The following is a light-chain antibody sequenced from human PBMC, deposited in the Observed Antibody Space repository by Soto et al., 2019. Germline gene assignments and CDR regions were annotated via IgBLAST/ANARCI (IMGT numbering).Light chain of an antibody. V-gene: IGKV3-11*01. CDR2: EAS. CDR3: QXRSDWPWT. J-gene: IGKJ1*01. CDR1: QSVSSY. Sequence: EIVLTQSPSTLSLAPGERGTLSCRASQSVSSYLAWYQQKPGQAPRLLMYEASTRATGIPARLSGGGSGTDLNLTISRLEPEDFAVYYCQXRSDWPWTCGQGTKVDIK.